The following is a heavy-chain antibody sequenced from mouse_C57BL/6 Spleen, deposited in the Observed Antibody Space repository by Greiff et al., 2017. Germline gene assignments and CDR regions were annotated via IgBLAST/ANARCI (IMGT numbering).Heavy chain of an antibody. CDR1: GYAFSSSW. J-gene: IGHJ1*03. V-gene: IGHV1-82*01. Sequence: QVQLQQSGPELVKPGASVKISCKASGYAFSSSWMNWVKQRPGKGLEWIGRIYPGDGDTNYNGKFKGKATLTADKSSSTAYMQPSSLTSEDSAVYFCARPGLRDWYFDVWGTGTTVTVSS. CDR3: ARPGLRDWYFDV. CDR2: IYPGDGDT. D-gene: IGHD1-1*01.